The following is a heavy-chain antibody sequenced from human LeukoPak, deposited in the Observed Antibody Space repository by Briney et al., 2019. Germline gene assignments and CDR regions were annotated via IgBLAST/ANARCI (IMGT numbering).Heavy chain of an antibody. Sequence: GGSLRLSCAASGFTFSSYAMTWVRQAPGKGLEWVSGISEGGGSTFYADSVMGRFTISRDNSKNTLYLQMNSLRAEDTAVYYCAKAREGGYIDYWGQGTLVTVSS. D-gene: IGHD2-15*01. V-gene: IGHV3-23*01. CDR3: AKAREGGYIDY. J-gene: IGHJ4*02. CDR1: GFTFSSYA. CDR2: ISEGGGST.